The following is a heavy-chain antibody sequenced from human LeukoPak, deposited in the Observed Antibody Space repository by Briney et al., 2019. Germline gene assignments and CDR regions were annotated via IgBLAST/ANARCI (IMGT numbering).Heavy chain of an antibody. V-gene: IGHV1-46*01. CDR3: ARDAIAAAGANDY. CDR2: INPSGGSA. CDR1: GYTFTTYY. D-gene: IGHD6-13*01. Sequence: GASVKVSSMASGYTFTTYYMHWVRQAPGQGREWMGMINPSGGSAGSAQKFQGRLTMTRDTSTSTVYMELSSLRSEDTAVYFCARDAIAAAGANDYWGQGTLVTVSS. J-gene: IGHJ4*02.